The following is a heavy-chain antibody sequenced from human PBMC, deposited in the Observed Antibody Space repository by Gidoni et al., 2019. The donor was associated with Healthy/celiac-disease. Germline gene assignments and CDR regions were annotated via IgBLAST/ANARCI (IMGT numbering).Heavy chain of an antibody. CDR2: IYYSGST. CDR3: ARHEGSGYHAPYYYGMDV. V-gene: IGHV4-59*08. Sequence: GLEWIGYIYYSGSTNYNPSLKSRVTISVDTSKNQFSLKLSSVTAADTAVYYCARHEGSGYHAPYYYGMDVWGQGTTVTVSS. D-gene: IGHD3-22*01. J-gene: IGHJ6*02.